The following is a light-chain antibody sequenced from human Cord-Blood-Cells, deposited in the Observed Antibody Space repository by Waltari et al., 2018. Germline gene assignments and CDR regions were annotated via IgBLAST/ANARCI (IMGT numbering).Light chain of an antibody. CDR1: SSDVGGYHY. CDR3: SSYTSSAWV. Sequence: QSALTQPASVSGSPGQSITISCTGTSSDVGGYHYVSWYQQHPGKAPKLMIYDVSTRPSGVSNRFSGSKSGNTASLTSSVLQAEDEADYYCSSYTSSAWVFGGGTKLTVL. CDR2: DVS. J-gene: IGLJ3*02. V-gene: IGLV2-14*03.